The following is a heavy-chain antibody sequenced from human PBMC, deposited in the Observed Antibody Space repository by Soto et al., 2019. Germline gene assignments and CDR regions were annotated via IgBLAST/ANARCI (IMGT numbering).Heavy chain of an antibody. CDR3: ARDEYYYDSSGYYHYWYFDL. V-gene: IGHV4-30-4*01. CDR1: GGSISSGDYY. CDR2: IYYIGST. J-gene: IGHJ2*01. Sequence: QVQLQESGPGLVKPSQTLSLTCTVSGGSISSGDYYWSWIRQPPGKGLEWIGSIYYIGSTYYNPSLKSRVTISVDTSKNQFSLKLSSVTAADTAVYYCARDEYYYDSSGYYHYWYFDLWGRGTLVTVSS. D-gene: IGHD3-22*01.